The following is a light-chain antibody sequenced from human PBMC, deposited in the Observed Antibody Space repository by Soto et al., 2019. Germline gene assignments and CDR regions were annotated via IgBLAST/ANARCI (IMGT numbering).Light chain of an antibody. CDR3: QQRSNWPLT. V-gene: IGKV3D-20*02. CDR1: QTISSRY. J-gene: IGKJ5*01. CDR2: GAS. Sequence: EIVLTQSPGTLSLSPGERATLSFRASQTISSRYLAWYQQKPGQAPRLLISGASSRATGIPARFSGSGSGTDFTLTISSLEPEDFAVYYCQQRSNWPLTFGQGTRLEIK.